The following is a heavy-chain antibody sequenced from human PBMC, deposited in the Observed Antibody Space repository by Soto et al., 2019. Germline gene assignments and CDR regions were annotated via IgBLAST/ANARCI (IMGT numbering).Heavy chain of an antibody. CDR2: IKSKTDGGTT. D-gene: IGHD1-7*01. Sequence: GSLRLSCAASGFTFSNAWMNWVRQAPGKGLEWVGRIKSKTDGGTTDYAAPVKGRFTISRDDSKNTLYLQMNSLKTEDTAVYYCTAGSGTTTYDAFDIWGQGTMVTVPS. J-gene: IGHJ3*02. CDR3: TAGSGTTTYDAFDI. V-gene: IGHV3-15*07. CDR1: GFTFSNAW.